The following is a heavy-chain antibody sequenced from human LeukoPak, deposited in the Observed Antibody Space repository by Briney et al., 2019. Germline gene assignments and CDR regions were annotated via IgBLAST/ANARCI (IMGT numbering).Heavy chain of an antibody. D-gene: IGHD6-13*01. Sequence: PSETLSLTCAVSGDSINSRSYYWAWIRQPPGKGLEWIGSIYHSESTYYNPSLKSRVTISLDTSKSQFSLKLSSVTAADTAVYYCARHMSSSWPRGSWYFDLWAVAPWSLSPQ. V-gene: IGHV4-39*01. J-gene: IGHJ2*01. CDR1: GDSINSRSYY. CDR3: ARHMSSSWPRGSWYFDL. CDR2: IYHSEST.